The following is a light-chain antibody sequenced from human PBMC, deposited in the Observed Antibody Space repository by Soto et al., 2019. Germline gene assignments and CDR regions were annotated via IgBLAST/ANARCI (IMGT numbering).Light chain of an antibody. CDR2: GAS. CDR3: QQYGGSPYT. CDR1: RTVDSDS. J-gene: IGKJ2*01. Sequence: ENVLTQSPGTLSLSPGDRASLSCRAARTVDSDSLAWYQQKPGQAPRLLIYGASSRATGIPDRFSGCGSGTDFTLNISGLEPEDFAVYFCQQYGGSPYTFGQGTRLDIK. V-gene: IGKV3-20*01.